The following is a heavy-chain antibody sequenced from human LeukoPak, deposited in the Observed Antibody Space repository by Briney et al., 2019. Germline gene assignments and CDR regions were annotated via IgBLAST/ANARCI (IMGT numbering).Heavy chain of an antibody. CDR1: GYTFTSYG. CDR3: ARVLAVAPPSPVGVGFGWFDP. J-gene: IGHJ5*02. V-gene: IGHV1-18*01. CDR2: ISAYNGNT. Sequence: ASVKVSCTASGYTFTSYGISWVRQAPGQGLEWMGWISAYNGNTNYAQKLQGRVTMTTDTSTSTAYMELRSLRSDDTAVYYCARVLAVAPPSPVGVGFGWFDPWGQGTLVTVSS. D-gene: IGHD6-19*01.